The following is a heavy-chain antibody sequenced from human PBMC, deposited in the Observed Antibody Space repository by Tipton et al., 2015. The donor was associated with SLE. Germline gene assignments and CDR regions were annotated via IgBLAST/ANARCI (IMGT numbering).Heavy chain of an antibody. J-gene: IGHJ4*02. D-gene: IGHD2-2*01. CDR3: ARASVECSSSSCYGRHLDY. V-gene: IGHV4-59*01. CDR1: GGSIGTYY. CDR2: VFYSANT. Sequence: TLSLTCTVSGGSIGTYYWSWIRQSPGKGLEWIGYVFYSANTNYNPSLESRVTISLDTSKNQFSLKLRSVTAADSAVYYCARASVECSSSSCYGRHLDYWGQGTLVTVSS.